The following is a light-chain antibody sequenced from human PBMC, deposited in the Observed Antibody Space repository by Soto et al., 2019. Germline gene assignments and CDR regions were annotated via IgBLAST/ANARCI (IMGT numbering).Light chain of an antibody. J-gene: IGKJ1*01. V-gene: IGKV1-39*01. CDR3: QQSYSTPRT. Sequence: DIQMTQSPSSLSASVRDRVTITCRASQSISSSLNWYQQKPGKAPKLLIYAASSLQSGVPSRFSGSGSGTDFTHTISSLQPEDFATYYCQQSYSTPRTFGQGTKVEIK. CDR1: QSISSS. CDR2: AAS.